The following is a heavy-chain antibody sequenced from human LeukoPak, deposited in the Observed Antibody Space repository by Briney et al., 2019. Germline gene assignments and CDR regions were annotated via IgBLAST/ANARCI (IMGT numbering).Heavy chain of an antibody. D-gene: IGHD5-12*01. V-gene: IGHV3-23*01. CDR2: ISGRGGST. CDR3: ANEVAYFDS. Sequence: GGSLRLSCAASGFTFSSYAMSWVRQAPGKGLEWVSVISGRGGSTHYADSVKGRFTISRDNSKNTLYLQMNSLRAEDTAVYYCANEVAYFDSWGQGTLVTVSS. J-gene: IGHJ4*02. CDR1: GFTFSSYA.